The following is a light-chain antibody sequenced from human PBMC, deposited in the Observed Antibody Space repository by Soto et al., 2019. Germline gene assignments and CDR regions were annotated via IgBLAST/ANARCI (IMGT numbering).Light chain of an antibody. CDR2: KAS. V-gene: IGKV1-5*03. Sequence: DIQMTQSPSTLSGSVGDRVTITCLASQTISSWLAWYQQKPGKAPKLLIYKASTLKSGVPSRFSGSGSGTEFTLTISSLQPDDFATYYCQQTYATPITCGQGTRREIK. J-gene: IGKJ5*01. CDR1: QTISSW. CDR3: QQTYATPIT.